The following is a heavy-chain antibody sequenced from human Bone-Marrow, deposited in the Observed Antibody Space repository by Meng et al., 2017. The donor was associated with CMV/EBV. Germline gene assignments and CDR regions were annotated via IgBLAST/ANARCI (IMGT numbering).Heavy chain of an antibody. Sequence: GESLKISREASGFIFSNHAMHWVRQAPGKGLEWVAVISYDGYNKYYADSVKGRFTISRDDAKNTLYLQMSSLRAEDTAVFYCARDLDTTGYYLASDYWGQGTLVTVSS. V-gene: IGHV3-30-3*01. CDR1: GFIFSNHA. CDR2: ISYDGYNK. D-gene: IGHD3-9*01. CDR3: ARDLDTTGYYLASDY. J-gene: IGHJ4*02.